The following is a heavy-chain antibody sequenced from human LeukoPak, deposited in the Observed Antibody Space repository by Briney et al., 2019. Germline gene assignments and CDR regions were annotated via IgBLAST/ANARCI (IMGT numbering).Heavy chain of an antibody. Sequence: GGSLRLSCAASGFAFSTYWMSWVRQAPGKGLEWVANIKGDGSDKYYLDSLKGRFTVSRDNAKNSLYLQVNSLRADDTAVYYYARPFGSGTYYQFDLWGQGTLVTVSS. CDR2: IKGDGSDK. V-gene: IGHV3-7*04. CDR1: GFAFSTYW. D-gene: IGHD3-10*01. J-gene: IGHJ4*02. CDR3: ARPFGSGTYYQFDL.